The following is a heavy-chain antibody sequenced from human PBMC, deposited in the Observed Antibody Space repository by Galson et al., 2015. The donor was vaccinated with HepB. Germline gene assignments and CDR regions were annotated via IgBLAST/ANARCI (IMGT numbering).Heavy chain of an antibody. CDR2: IYYSGST. D-gene: IGHD3-22*01. CDR3: AWDRQYDGSDYYPAFDI. CDR1: GASITSGGYY. J-gene: IGHJ3*02. V-gene: IGHV4-31*03. Sequence: TLSLTCTVSGASITSGGYYWNWIRQLPGKGLEWIGYIYYSGSTYYSPSLTSRVTISLGPSKSQFSLNLTSVTAADTAVYYCAWDRQYDGSDYYPAFDIWGQGTMVTVSS.